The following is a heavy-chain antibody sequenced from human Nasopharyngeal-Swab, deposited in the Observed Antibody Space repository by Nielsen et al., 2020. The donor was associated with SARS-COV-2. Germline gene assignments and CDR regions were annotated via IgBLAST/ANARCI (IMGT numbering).Heavy chain of an antibody. CDR2: IWYEGSNK. CDR3: ARDGPSGYCTNGVCYSYYMDV. CDR1: GFTSSSYG. J-gene: IGHJ6*03. V-gene: IGHV3-33*01. D-gene: IGHD2-8*01. Sequence: GGSLRLSCAASGFTSSSYGMHWVRQAPGKGLEWVAVIWYEGSNKYYADSVKGRFTISRDNPKNTLYLQMNSLRAEDTAVYYCARDGPSGYCTNGVCYSYYMDVWGKGTTVTVSS.